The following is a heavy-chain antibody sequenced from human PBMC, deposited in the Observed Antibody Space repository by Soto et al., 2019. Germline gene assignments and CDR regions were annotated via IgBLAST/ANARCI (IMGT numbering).Heavy chain of an antibody. Sequence: GESLKISCQGSGYSFTSYWIGWVRQMPGKGLEWMGIIYPGDSDTRYSPSFQGQVTISADKSISTAYLQWSSLKASDTAMYYCARRSGASLNYYDSSGKGYYGMDVWGQGTTVTVSS. J-gene: IGHJ6*02. D-gene: IGHD3-22*01. CDR2: IYPGDSDT. CDR3: ARRSGASLNYYDSSGKGYYGMDV. CDR1: GYSFTSYW. V-gene: IGHV5-51*01.